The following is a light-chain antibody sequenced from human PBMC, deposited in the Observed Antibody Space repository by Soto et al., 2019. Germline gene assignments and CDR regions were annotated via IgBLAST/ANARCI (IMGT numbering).Light chain of an antibody. V-gene: IGKV3-20*01. CDR1: QSVSSSY. J-gene: IGKJ1*01. Sequence: EIVLTLSPGTLSLSPGERATLSCRASQSVSSSYLAWYQQKPGQAPRLLIYNASSRATGIPDRFSGSGSGTDFTLTISRLEPDDFATYYCQHYNSYSEAFGQGTKVDIK. CDR3: QHYNSYSEA. CDR2: NAS.